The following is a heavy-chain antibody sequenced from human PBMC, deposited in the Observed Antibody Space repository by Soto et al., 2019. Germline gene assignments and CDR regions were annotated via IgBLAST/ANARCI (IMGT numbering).Heavy chain of an antibody. CDR2: ISAYNGNT. J-gene: IGHJ3*02. V-gene: IGHV1-18*01. D-gene: IGHD2-2*03. CDR3: ARVPGYCSSTSCYGHDAFDI. Sequence: VASVKVSCKASGYTFTSYGISWVRQAPGQGLEWMGWISAYNGNTNYAQKLQGRVIMTTDTSTSTAYMELRSLRSDDTAVYYCARVPGYCSSTSCYGHDAFDIWGQGTMVTVSS. CDR1: GYTFTSYG.